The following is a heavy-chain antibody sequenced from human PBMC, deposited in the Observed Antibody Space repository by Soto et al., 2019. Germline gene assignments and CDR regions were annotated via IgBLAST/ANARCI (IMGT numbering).Heavy chain of an antibody. J-gene: IGHJ5*02. V-gene: IGHV3-23*01. CDR3: AKDLGMGAALDVWLDP. CDR1: GFTFSSYA. D-gene: IGHD1-26*01. CDR2: ISGSGGST. Sequence: GGSLRLSCAASGFTFSSYAMSWVRQAPGKGLEWVSAISGSGGSTYYADSVKGRFTISRDNSKNTLYLQMNRLRAEDTAVYYCAKDLGMGAALDVWLDPWGQGAMLTVSS.